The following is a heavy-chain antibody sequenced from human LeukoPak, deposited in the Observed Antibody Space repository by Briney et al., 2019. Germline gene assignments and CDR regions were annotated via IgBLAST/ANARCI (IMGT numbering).Heavy chain of an antibody. CDR3: ARGRSSGSYYSELDY. CDR2: INLSGGST. D-gene: IGHD3-10*01. Sequence: GASVKVSCKVSGYTLTELSMHWVRQAPGQGLEWMGIINLSGGSTTYAQEFQGRVTMTRDTSTNTVYMELSSLRSEDTAVYYCARGRSSGSYYSELDYWGQGTLVTVSS. CDR1: GYTLTELS. V-gene: IGHV1-46*01. J-gene: IGHJ4*02.